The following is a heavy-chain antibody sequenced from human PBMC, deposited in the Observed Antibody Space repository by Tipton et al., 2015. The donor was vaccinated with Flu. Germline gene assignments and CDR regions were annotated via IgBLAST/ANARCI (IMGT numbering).Heavy chain of an antibody. CDR3: AKDNDPSNVPHY. CDR1: GFTFSNYG. V-gene: IGHV3-30*02. D-gene: IGHD1-1*01. Sequence: SLRLSCVASGFTFSNYGLHWVRQAPGKRLEWVALIRHYVTNTYYVDPVRGRFTISRDNSKNTVYLQMNNLSGEDTAVYYCAKDNDPSNVPHYWRQGTLVTVSS. CDR2: IRHYVTNT. J-gene: IGHJ4*02.